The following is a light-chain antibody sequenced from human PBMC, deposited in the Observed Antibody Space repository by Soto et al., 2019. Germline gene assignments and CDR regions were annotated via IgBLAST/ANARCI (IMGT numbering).Light chain of an antibody. J-gene: IGKJ4*01. CDR1: QNINSY. Sequence: DVQMTQSPSSLSASVGDRVTITCRASQNINSYLDWYQQKPGNAPKSLIYAASSLQTGVPSRFSGSESGTDYTLAISNLLPEDSATYYVQQSAIYKLSFGGGTKVVIK. CDR2: AAS. V-gene: IGKV1D-16*01. CDR3: QQSAIYKLS.